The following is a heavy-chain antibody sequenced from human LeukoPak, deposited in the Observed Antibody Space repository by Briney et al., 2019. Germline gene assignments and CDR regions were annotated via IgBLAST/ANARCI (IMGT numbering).Heavy chain of an antibody. J-gene: IGHJ6*03. CDR1: GFTFSSYA. CDR3: AKSVSDCSSTSCYYYYYMDV. Sequence: GGSLRLSCAASGFTFSSYAMSWVRQAPGKGLEWVSAISGSGGSTYYADSVKGRFTISRDNSKNTLYLQMNSLRAEDTAVYYCAKSVSDCSSTSCYYYYYMDVWGKGTTVTVSS. D-gene: IGHD2-2*01. V-gene: IGHV3-23*01. CDR2: ISGSGGST.